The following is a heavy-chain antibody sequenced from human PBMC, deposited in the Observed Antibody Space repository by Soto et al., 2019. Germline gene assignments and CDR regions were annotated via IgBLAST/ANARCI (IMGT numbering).Heavy chain of an antibody. CDR3: ARVSSSVSGSIRWFDP. CDR2: IYYSGST. CDR1: GASITSGGYY. V-gene: IGHV4-31*03. Sequence: QVQLQESGPGLVKPSQTLSLTCTVSGASITSGGYYWSWIRQNPGKGLEWIGYIYYSGSTDYNPSLTSRITISVDTSKNQCSLKLSSVTAADTAVYYCARVSSSVSGSIRWFDPWGQGTLVIVSS. J-gene: IGHJ5*02. D-gene: IGHD3-10*01.